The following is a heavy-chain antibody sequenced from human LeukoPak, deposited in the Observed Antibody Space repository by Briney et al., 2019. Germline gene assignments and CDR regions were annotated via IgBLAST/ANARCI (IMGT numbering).Heavy chain of an antibody. J-gene: IGHJ6*02. V-gene: IGHV4-30-2*01. Sequence: TSETLSLTCAVSGGSISSGGYSWSWIRQPPGKGLEWIGYIYHSGSTYYNPSLKSRVTISVDRFKNQFSLKLSSVTAADTAVYYCARAPYQLLAGSGLYYYYGMDVWGQGTTVTVSS. CDR1: GGSISSGGYS. CDR2: IYHSGST. D-gene: IGHD2-2*01. CDR3: ARAPYQLLAGSGLYYYYGMDV.